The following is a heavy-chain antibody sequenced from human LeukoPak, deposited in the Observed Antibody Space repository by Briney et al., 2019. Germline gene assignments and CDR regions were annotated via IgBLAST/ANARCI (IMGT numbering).Heavy chain of an antibody. CDR3: ARGASPSYYDFWSGYYDQNAFDI. Sequence: GGSLRLSCAVSGFTFNTYFMHWVRQSPGKGLVWVSHIGADGTDTAYADSVKGRFTISRDNAKNSLYLQMNSLRAEDTAVYYCARGASPSYYDFWSGYYDQNAFDIWGQGTMVTVSS. V-gene: IGHV3-74*01. CDR2: IGADGTDT. J-gene: IGHJ3*02. D-gene: IGHD3-3*01. CDR1: GFTFNTYF.